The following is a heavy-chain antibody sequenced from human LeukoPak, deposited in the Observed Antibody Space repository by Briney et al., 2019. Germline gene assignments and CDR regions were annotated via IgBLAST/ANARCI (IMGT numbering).Heavy chain of an antibody. D-gene: IGHD6-19*01. Sequence: GESLQISCKGSGYSFTSYWIGWVRPMSGKGLEWMGIIYPGDSDTRYSPSFQGQVTISADKSISTAYLQWSSLKASDTAMYYCARQAVAASIDYWGQGTLVTVSS. J-gene: IGHJ4*02. CDR1: GYSFTSYW. CDR2: IYPGDSDT. V-gene: IGHV5-51*01. CDR3: ARQAVAASIDY.